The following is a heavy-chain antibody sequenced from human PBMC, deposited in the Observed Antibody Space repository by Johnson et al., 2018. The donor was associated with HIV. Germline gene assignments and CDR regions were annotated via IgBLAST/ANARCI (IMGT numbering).Heavy chain of an antibody. CDR3: ARAYTYGAFDI. J-gene: IGHJ3*02. D-gene: IGHD5-18*01. Sequence: VQLVESGGGVVQPGRSLRLSCAASGFTFSYYAMHWVRQVPGKGLEWVSVIYTGGSTYYADSVRGRFIISRDNSKSTLYLQMNSLRAEDTAVYYCARAYTYGAFDIWGQGTMVTVSS. V-gene: IGHV3-66*01. CDR1: GFTFSYYA. CDR2: IYTGGST.